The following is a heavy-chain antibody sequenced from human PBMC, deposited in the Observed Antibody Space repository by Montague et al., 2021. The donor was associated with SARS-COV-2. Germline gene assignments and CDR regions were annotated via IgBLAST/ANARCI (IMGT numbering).Heavy chain of an antibody. V-gene: IGHV4-4*02. CDR2: NYHSGDT. Sequence: SETLSLTCAVSGGSISSSNWWSWVRQPPGKGLEWMGENYHSGDTNYNPSLQSRFTITVDKSKNQFSLRLVSVTAADTAVYYCARSSILGAHRFDYWGQGTLVTVSS. D-gene: IGHD3-16*01. J-gene: IGHJ4*02. CDR3: ARSSILGAHRFDY. CDR1: GGSISSSNW.